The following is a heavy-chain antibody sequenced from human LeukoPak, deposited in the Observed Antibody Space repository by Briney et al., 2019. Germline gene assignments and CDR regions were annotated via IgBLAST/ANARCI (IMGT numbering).Heavy chain of an antibody. CDR1: GFPFSSYG. CDR2: LVYDERS. J-gene: IGHJ4*02. Sequence: AGGSLRLSCAASGFPFSSYGMHWVRQAPGKGLEWVARLVYDERSDYANSVKGRFSISRDNSKNTLFLDMSDLRVEDTAVYYCARDLSAAFDFWGQGVLVTVSS. D-gene: IGHD6-19*01. CDR3: ARDLSAAFDF. V-gene: IGHV3-33*01.